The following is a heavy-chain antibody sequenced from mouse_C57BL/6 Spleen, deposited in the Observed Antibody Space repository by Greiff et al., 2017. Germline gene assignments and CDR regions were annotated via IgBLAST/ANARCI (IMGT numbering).Heavy chain of an antibody. CDR3: ARVRSYVDWYFWV. D-gene: IGHD1-1*01. J-gene: IGHJ1*03. CDR1: GFTFSDYY. Sequence: EVQVVESEGGLVQPGSSMKLSCTASGFTFSDYYMAWVRQVPEKGLEWVANINSAGSRTYYLDSLKSRFTISRDNAKNILYLQMSSLKSADTATYYCARVRSYVDWYFWVWGTGTTVTVSS. V-gene: IGHV5-16*01. CDR2: INSAGSRT.